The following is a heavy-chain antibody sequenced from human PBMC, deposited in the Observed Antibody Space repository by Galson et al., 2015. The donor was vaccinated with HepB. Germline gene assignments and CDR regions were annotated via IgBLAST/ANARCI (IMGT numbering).Heavy chain of an antibody. Sequence: SLRLSCAASGFTFSNAWMNWVRQAPGKGLEWVAFIRYDGSNKYYADSVKGRFTISRDNSKNTLYLQMNSLRAEDTAVYYCAKDRIVTMIVVVTSDAFDIWGQGTMVTVSS. J-gene: IGHJ3*02. V-gene: IGHV3-30*02. CDR1: GFTFSNAW. CDR2: IRYDGSNK. CDR3: AKDRIVTMIVVVTSDAFDI. D-gene: IGHD3-22*01.